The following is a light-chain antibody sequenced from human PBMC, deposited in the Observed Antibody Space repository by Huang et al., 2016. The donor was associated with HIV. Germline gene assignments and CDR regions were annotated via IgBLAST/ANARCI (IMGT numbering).Light chain of an antibody. J-gene: IGKJ3*01. CDR3: QQYHNWPPLT. V-gene: IGKV3-15*01. CDR2: GAS. CDR1: QSVSSN. Sequence: EIVMTQSPATLSVSPGERATLSCRASQSVSSNLAWYQQKPGQAPSLLIYGASTRAIGIPARFSGSGSGTEFTLTISSLQSEDFAVYYCQQYHNWPPLTFGPGTKVDIK.